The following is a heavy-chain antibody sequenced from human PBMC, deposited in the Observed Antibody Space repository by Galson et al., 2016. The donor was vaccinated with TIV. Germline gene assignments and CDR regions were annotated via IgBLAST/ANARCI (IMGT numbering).Heavy chain of an antibody. CDR3: ARDRRFCGNDCYLHYYYGMDV. D-gene: IGHD2-21*02. CDR2: IYSGGGT. V-gene: IGHV3-66*02. J-gene: IGHJ6*02. Sequence: LRLSCAASEFIVSSNYMTWVRQAPGKGLEWVSLIYSGGGTSYAASVEGRFTISRDTPKNTLYLQMNSLKPEDTAVYYCARDRRFCGNDCYLHYYYGMDVWGQGTTVTVSS. CDR1: EFIVSSNY.